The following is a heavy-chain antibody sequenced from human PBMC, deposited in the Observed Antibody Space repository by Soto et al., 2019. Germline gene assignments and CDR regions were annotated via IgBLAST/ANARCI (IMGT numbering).Heavy chain of an antibody. CDR2: VTADGADT. J-gene: IGHJ5*02. CDR1: GFTFSNSA. Sequence: EVQLLESGGGFVQPGGSLRLSCAASGFTFSNSAMSWVRQAPGKGLEWVSGVTADGADTHYTDSVKGRFTISRDNSKNTLYLQMNSLRAEDSAVYYCAKDWINNWINWFDLWGQGTLVTVSS. V-gene: IGHV3-23*01. CDR3: AKDWINNWINWFDL. D-gene: IGHD1-1*01.